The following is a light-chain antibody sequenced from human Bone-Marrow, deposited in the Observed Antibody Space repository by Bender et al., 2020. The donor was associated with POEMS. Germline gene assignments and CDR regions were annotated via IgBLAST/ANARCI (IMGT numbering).Light chain of an antibody. CDR2: LNSDGSH. CDR3: QSWGNGFWV. V-gene: IGLV4-69*01. J-gene: IGLJ3*02. CDR1: SGHSSHA. Sequence: QVVLTQSPSASASLGASVKLTCTLSSGHSSHAIAWHQQQPEKGPRYLMKLNSDGSHSKGDGIPDRFSGSSSGADHYRTISSLQSEDETDYYCQSWGNGFWVFGGGTKLTVL.